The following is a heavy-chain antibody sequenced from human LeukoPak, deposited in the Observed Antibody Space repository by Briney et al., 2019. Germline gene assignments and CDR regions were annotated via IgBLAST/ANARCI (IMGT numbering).Heavy chain of an antibody. V-gene: IGHV1-18*01. CDR3: ARSDYNDYRGLGF. CDR1: GYTFTSYG. J-gene: IGHJ4*02. Sequence: GASVKVSCKASGYTFTSYGISWMRQAPGQGLEWMGWISAYNGNTNYAQKFQGRVTMTRDTSTSTVYMELSSLTSDDTAVYFCARSDYNDYRGLGFWGQGTLVTVSS. CDR2: ISAYNGNT. D-gene: IGHD4-11*01.